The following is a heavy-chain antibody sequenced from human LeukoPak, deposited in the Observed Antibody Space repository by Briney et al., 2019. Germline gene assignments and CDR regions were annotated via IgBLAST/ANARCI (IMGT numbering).Heavy chain of an antibody. CDR1: GFTFSLYT. CDR3: AKKYTTGLDP. V-gene: IGHV3-30*04. CDR2: ISYDGSDK. Sequence: GGSLRLSCAASGFTFSLYTMHWVRQAPGKGLEWVAVISYDGSDKYYTDSVKGRFTISRDNSKNTLYLQMNSPRAEDTAIYYCAKKYTTGLDPWGQGTLVTVSS. J-gene: IGHJ5*02. D-gene: IGHD4-17*01.